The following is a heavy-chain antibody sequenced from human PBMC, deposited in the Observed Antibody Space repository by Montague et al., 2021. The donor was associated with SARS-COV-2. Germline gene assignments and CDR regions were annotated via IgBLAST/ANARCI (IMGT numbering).Heavy chain of an antibody. CDR1: GFTFNTYG. CDR2: ISGSGGT. V-gene: IGHV3-23*01. D-gene: IGHD1-1*01. Sequence: SLRLSCAASGFTFNTYGMSWVRQAPGQGLEWVSCISGSGGTYYAGSVKGRFAISRGTSNNTLYLQMNSLRAEYTAIYYCAKQRGTITTTFDYWGQGSLVTVAS. J-gene: IGHJ4*02. CDR3: AKQRGTITTTFDY.